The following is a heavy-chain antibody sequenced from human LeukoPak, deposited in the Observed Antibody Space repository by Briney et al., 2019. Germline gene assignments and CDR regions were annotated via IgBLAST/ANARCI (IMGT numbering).Heavy chain of an antibody. CDR3: ARGTTVTTVDFDY. CDR1: GFTFSSYS. Sequence: GGSLRLSCAASGFTFSSYSMNWVRQAPGKGLEWVSYISSSSSTVYYADSVKGRFTISRDNAKNSLYLQMNSLRAEDTAVYYCARGTTVTTVDFDYWGQGTLVTVSS. J-gene: IGHJ4*02. V-gene: IGHV3-48*04. D-gene: IGHD4-11*01. CDR2: ISSSSSTV.